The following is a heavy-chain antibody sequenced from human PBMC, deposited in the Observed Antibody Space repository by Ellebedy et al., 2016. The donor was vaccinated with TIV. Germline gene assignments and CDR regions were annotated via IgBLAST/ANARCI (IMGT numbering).Heavy chain of an antibody. J-gene: IGHJ4*02. CDR3: ARDAREGYCSGGSCLVDY. V-gene: IGHV3-30*03. Sequence: PGGSLRLSCAASGFTFSSYGMHWVRQAPGKGLEWVAVISYDGSNKYYADSVKGRFTISRDNSKNTLYLQMNSLRAEDTAVYYCARDAREGYCSGGSCLVDYWGQGTLVTVSS. CDR2: ISYDGSNK. D-gene: IGHD2-15*01. CDR1: GFTFSSYG.